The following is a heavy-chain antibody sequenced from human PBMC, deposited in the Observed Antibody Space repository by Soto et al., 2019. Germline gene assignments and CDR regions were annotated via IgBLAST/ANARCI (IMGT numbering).Heavy chain of an antibody. CDR1: GFIFSTYA. Sequence: QVQLVESGGGVVQPGRSLRLSCAASGFIFSTYAMHWVRQAPGKGLEWVAVISYDGSNKYYADSVKGRLTISRDNSKNTQDLQMNSLRAEDTAMYYCARKATVIDYWGQGTLVTVST. CDR2: ISYDGSNK. CDR3: ARKATVIDY. V-gene: IGHV3-30-3*01. J-gene: IGHJ4*02. D-gene: IGHD4-4*01.